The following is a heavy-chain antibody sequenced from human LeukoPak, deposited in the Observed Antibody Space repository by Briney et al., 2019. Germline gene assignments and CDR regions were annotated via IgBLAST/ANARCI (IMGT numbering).Heavy chain of an antibody. D-gene: IGHD2-2*02. V-gene: IGHV1-2*02. J-gene: IGHJ4*02. Sequence: ASVKVSCKASGYTFTGYYMHWVRQAPGQGLEWMGWINPNSGGTNYAQKFQGRVTLTRDTSISTAYMELSRLRSDDTAVYYCARVAVVVPAAIRALDYWGQGTLVTVSS. CDR3: ARVAVVVPAAIRALDY. CDR1: GYTFTGYY. CDR2: INPNSGGT.